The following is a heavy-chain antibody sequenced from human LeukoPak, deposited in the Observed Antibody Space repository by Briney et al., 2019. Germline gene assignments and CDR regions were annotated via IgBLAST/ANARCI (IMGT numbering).Heavy chain of an antibody. CDR1: GYTFTSYG. CDR3: ARNIAAAGAELFDY. D-gene: IGHD6-13*01. V-gene: IGHV1-18*01. Sequence: ASVKVSCKASGYTFTSYGISWVRQAPGQGLEWMGWISAYNGNTNYAQKLQGRVTMTTDTSTSTAYMELRSLRSDDTAVYYCARNIAAAGAELFDYWGQGTLVTASS. CDR2: ISAYNGNT. J-gene: IGHJ4*02.